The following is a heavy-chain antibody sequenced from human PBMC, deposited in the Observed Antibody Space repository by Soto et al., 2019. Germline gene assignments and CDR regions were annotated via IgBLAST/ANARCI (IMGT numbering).Heavy chain of an antibody. CDR2: IYYSGST. CDR3: ARGGSGMDYDFWSGYATTKWFDP. CDR1: CGSIISGGYY. V-gene: IGHV4-31*03. D-gene: IGHD3-3*01. J-gene: IGHJ5*02. Sequence: PSETLSLTCTFSCGSIISGGYYWSWIRQHPGKGLEWIGYIYYSGSTYYNPSLKSRVTISVDTSKNQFSLKLSSVTAADTAVYYCARGGSGMDYDFWSGYATTKWFDPWGQGTLVTVSS.